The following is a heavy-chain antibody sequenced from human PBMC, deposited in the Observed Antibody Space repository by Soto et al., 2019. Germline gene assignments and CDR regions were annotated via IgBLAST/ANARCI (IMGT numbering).Heavy chain of an antibody. CDR3: ARIVVYDFWSGYDY. CDR2: IYHSGST. V-gene: IGHV4-4*02. Sequence: SETLSLTCAVSSGSISSSNWWSWVRQPPGKGLEWIGEIYHSGSTNYNPSLKSRVTISVDKSKNQFSLKLSSVTAADTAVYYCARIVVYDFWSGYDYWGQGTLVTVSS. D-gene: IGHD3-3*01. CDR1: SGSISSSNW. J-gene: IGHJ4*02.